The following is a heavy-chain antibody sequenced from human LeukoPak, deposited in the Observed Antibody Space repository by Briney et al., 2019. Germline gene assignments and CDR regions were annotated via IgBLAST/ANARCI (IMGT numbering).Heavy chain of an antibody. J-gene: IGHJ4*02. Sequence: SSETLSLTCAVYGGSFSGYYWSWIRQPPGKGLEWIGEIKHSGSTNYNPSLKSRVTISVDTSKNQFSLKLSSVTAADTAVYYCARGTVVAATHFDYWGQGTLVTVSS. D-gene: IGHD2-15*01. V-gene: IGHV4-34*01. CDR1: GGSFSGYY. CDR3: ARGTVVAATHFDY. CDR2: IKHSGST.